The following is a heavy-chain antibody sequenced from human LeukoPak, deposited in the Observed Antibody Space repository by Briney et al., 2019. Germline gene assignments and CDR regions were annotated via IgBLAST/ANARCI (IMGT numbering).Heavy chain of an antibody. J-gene: IGHJ4*02. CDR3: AKAGGDGIVVVTYFDY. V-gene: IGHV3-30-3*01. D-gene: IGHD3-22*01. Sequence: PGGSLRLSCAASGFTFSSYAMHWVRQAPGKGLEWVAVISYDGSNKYYADSVKGRFTISRDNSKNSLYLQMNSLRAEDMALYYCAKAGGDGIVVVTYFDYWGQGTLVTVSS. CDR1: GFTFSSYA. CDR2: ISYDGSNK.